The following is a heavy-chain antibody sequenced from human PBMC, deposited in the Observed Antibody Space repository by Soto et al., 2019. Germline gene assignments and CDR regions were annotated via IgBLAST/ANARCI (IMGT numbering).Heavy chain of an antibody. CDR2: ISSGGSSK. J-gene: IGHJ6*02. Sequence: QEQLVESGGGLVKPGGSLRLSCEASGFTFRDYYMSWIRQAPGKGLEWISYISSGGSSKFYTESVKGRFNISRDIAKNSLSLQMDGLRVEKAGLYLCARRGPLNNIEVVPDYFGLEVWGQGTTVTVSS. CDR3: ARRGPLNNIEVVPDYFGLEV. D-gene: IGHD2-15*01. V-gene: IGHV3-11*01. CDR1: GFTFRDYY.